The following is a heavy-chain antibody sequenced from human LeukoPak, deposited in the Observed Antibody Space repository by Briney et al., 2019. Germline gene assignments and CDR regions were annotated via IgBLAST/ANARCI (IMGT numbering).Heavy chain of an antibody. J-gene: IGHJ4*02. CDR2: INHSGST. V-gene: IGHV4-34*01. Sequence: SETRSLTCAVYGGSFSGYYWSWIRQPPGKGLEWIGEINHSGSTNYNPSLKSRVTISVDTSKNQFSLKLSSVTAADTAVYYCVGGYCSSTSCYAFDYWGQGTLVTVSS. CDR3: VGGYCSSTSCYAFDY. CDR1: GGSFSGYY. D-gene: IGHD2-2*01.